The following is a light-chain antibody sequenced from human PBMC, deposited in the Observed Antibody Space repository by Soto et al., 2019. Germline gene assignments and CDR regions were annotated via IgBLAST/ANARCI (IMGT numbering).Light chain of an antibody. J-gene: IGKJ3*01. CDR3: QHYTTYSGT. CDR1: QSISTW. Sequence: DIHMTQSPATLSASVGDRVTITCRASQSISTWLAWYQQKPGKAPKLLIYWASSLESGVPSRFSGSGSGTEFTLTISSLQPDDFATYYCQHYTTYSGTFGHGTKVDIK. CDR2: WAS. V-gene: IGKV1-5*03.